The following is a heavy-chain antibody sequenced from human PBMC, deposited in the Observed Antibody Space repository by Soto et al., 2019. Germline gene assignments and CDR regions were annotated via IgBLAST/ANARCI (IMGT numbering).Heavy chain of an antibody. CDR1: GFTFSKFG. D-gene: IGHD1-26*01. J-gene: IGHJ4*02. V-gene: IGHV3-33*01. Sequence: QVQLMESGGGVVQPGRSLRLSCAASGFTFSKFGMHWVRQAPGKGLEWVAVIWYDASNEYYRDSVKGRFTISRDNSKSTLYLQMNSLRAEDTAICYCARDPGGSHRPFDYWGQGTLVTVSS. CDR3: ARDPGGSHRPFDY. CDR2: IWYDASNE.